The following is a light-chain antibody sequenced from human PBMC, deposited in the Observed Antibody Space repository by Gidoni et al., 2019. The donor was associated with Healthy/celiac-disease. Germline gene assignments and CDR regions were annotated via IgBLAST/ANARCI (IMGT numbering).Light chain of an antibody. CDR1: SSDVGGYNY. V-gene: IGLV2-14*01. CDR2: DVS. Sequence: QSALTQPASVSGSPGQSITISCTGTSSDVGGYNYVSWYQQHPGKAPKLMIYDVSNRPSGVSKRFSGSKSGNTASLTISGLQAEDEADYYCSSYTSSSTTSFGGGTKLTVL. CDR3: SSYTSSSTTS. J-gene: IGLJ3*02.